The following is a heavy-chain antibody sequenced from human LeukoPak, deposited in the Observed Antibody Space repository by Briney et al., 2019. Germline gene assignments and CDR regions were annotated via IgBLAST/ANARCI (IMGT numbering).Heavy chain of an antibody. CDR3: ARGALGSYSGYDYEDY. CDR2: IYHSGST. D-gene: IGHD5-12*01. V-gene: IGHV4-38-2*02. Sequence: WETLSLTCTVSGYSISSGYYWGWIRQPPGKGLEGIRSIYHSGSTYYNASLKSRVTISVDTSKNQFSLKLSSVTAADTAVYYCARGALGSYSGYDYEDYWGQGTLVTVSS. J-gene: IGHJ4*02. CDR1: GYSISSGYY.